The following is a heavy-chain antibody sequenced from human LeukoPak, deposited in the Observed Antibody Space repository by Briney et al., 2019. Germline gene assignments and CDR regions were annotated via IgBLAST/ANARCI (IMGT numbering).Heavy chain of an antibody. Sequence: GESLKISCKGSGYIFTTYWIAWVRQMPEKGLECMGIIYPGDSDTRYSPSFQGQVTISVDKSISTAYLQWSSLKASDTAIYYCARRRIVGATKSDYDIWGQGTMVTVSS. CDR1: GYIFTTYW. CDR2: IYPGDSDT. V-gene: IGHV5-51*03. CDR3: ARRRIVGATKSDYDI. J-gene: IGHJ3*02. D-gene: IGHD1-26*01.